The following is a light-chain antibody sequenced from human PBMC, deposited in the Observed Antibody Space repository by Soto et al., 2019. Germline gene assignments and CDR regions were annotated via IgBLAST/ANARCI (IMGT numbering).Light chain of an antibody. CDR2: AAS. CDR1: QGISSW. CDR3: QHANSFPWT. V-gene: IGKV1-12*01. Sequence: DIQMTQSPSSVSASVGDRVTITCRASQGISSWLAWYQQQPGKAPKLLIYAASSLQSGVPSRFSGSVSGTDLNHPISSLQPEYFATYYCQHANSFPWTFEQGTKVEIK. J-gene: IGKJ1*01.